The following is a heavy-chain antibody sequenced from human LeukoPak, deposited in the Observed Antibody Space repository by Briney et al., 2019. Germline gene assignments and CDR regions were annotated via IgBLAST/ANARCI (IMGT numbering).Heavy chain of an antibody. CDR3: ARTTEGGYTYGYFYYYYMDV. CDR2: IYYSGST. D-gene: IGHD5-18*01. J-gene: IGHJ6*03. V-gene: IGHV4-59*01. CDR1: GGSISSYY. Sequence: PSETLSLTCTVSGGSISSYYWSWIRQPPGKGLEWIGYIYYSGSTNYKSSLKSRVTISVDTSKNQFSLKLSSVTAADTAVYYCARTTEGGYTYGYFYYYYMDVWGKGTTVTISS.